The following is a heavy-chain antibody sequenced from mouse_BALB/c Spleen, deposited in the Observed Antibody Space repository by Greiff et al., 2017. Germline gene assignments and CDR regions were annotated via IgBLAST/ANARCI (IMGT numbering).Heavy chain of an antibody. Sequence: EVKLVESGGGLVQPGGSRKLSCAASGFTFSSFGMHWVRQAPEKGLEWVAYISSGSSTIYYADTVKGRFTISRDNPKNTLFLQMTSLRSEDTAMYYCARRVYYGNSYAMDYWGQGTSVTVSS. D-gene: IGHD2-1*01. J-gene: IGHJ4*01. CDR3: ARRVYYGNSYAMDY. CDR2: ISSGSSTI. CDR1: GFTFSSFG. V-gene: IGHV5-17*02.